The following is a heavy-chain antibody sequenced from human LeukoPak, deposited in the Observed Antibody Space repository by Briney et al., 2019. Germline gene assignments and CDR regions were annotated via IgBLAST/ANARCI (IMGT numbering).Heavy chain of an antibody. CDR1: GFTFSSFA. CDR2: IYSDGSRT. V-gene: IGHV3-64D*06. J-gene: IGHJ4*02. Sequence: AGGSLRLSCAASGFTFSSFAMHWVRQAPGKGLEYLSAIYSDGSRTYYADSVKGGFTISRDNSKNTLYFEMSSLRVEDTAVYYCVKSPGSGWPVWGQGTLLTVSS. D-gene: IGHD6-19*01. CDR3: VKSPGSGWPV.